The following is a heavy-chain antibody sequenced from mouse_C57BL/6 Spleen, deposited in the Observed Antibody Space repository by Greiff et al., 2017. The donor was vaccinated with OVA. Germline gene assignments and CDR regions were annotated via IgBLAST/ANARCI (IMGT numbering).Heavy chain of an antibody. CDR2: INPNYGTT. V-gene: IGHV1-39*01. Sequence: EVQLQQSGPELVKPGASVKISCKASGYSFTDYNMNWVKQSNGKSLEWIGVINPNYGTTSYNQKFKGKATLTVDQSSSTAYMQLNSLTSEDSAVYYCARTSTMVTTGAFYYAMDYWGQGTSVTVSS. D-gene: IGHD2-2*01. CDR1: GYSFTDYN. J-gene: IGHJ4*01. CDR3: ARTSTMVTTGAFYYAMDY.